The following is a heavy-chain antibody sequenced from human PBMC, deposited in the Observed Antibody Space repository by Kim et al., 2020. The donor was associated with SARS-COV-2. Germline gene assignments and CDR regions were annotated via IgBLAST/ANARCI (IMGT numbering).Heavy chain of an antibody. J-gene: IGHJ6*02. CDR2: INTNTGNP. V-gene: IGHV7-4-1*02. D-gene: IGHD3-10*01. CDR1: GYTFTSYA. CDR3: ASAGVRFHYYYGMDV. Sequence: ASVKVSCKASGYTFTSYAMNWVRQAPGQGLEWMGWINTNTGNPTYAQGFTGRFVFSLDTSVSTAYLQISSLKAEDTAVYYCASAGVRFHYYYGMDVWGQGTTVTVSS.